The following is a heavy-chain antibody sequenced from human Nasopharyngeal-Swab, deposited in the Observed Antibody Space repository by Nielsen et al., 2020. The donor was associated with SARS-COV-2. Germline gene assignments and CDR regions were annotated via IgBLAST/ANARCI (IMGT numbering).Heavy chain of an antibody. CDR2: TYYRSKWYN. CDR3: AKEVRSWYLYYYYMDV. CDR1: GDSVSSNSAA. V-gene: IGHV6-1*01. J-gene: IGHJ6*03. Sequence: SETLSLTCAISGDSVSSNSAAWNWIRQSSSRGLEWLGRTYYRSKWYNDYAVSVKSRITINPDTSKNQFSLQLNSVTPEDTAVYYCAKEVRSWYLYYYYMDVWGKGTTVTVSS. D-gene: IGHD6-13*01.